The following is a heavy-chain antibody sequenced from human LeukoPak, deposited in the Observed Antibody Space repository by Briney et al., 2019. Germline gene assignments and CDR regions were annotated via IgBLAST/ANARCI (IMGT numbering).Heavy chain of an antibody. CDR2: INHSVST. CDR1: GGSFSGYY. D-gene: IGHD1-26*01. V-gene: IGHV4-34*01. J-gene: IGHJ4*02. Sequence: PSETLSHTCAVYGGSFSGYYWSWIRQPPGKGLEWIGEINHSVSTNYNPSLKSRVTISVDTSKNQFSLKLSSVTAADTAVYYCARHPLPRWGFDYWGQGTLVTVSS. CDR3: ARHPLPRWGFDY.